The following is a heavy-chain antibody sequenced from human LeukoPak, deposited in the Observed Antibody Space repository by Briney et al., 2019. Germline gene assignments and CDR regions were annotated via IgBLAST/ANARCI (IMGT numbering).Heavy chain of an antibody. CDR3: ARDKFITMVRGVFDP. J-gene: IGHJ5*02. Sequence: SETLSLTCGVYGGSFSGYYWTWIRQPPGKGLEWIGEINYSGSTNYNPSLKSRITVSVDTSKNQFSLKLSSVTAADTAVYYCARDKFITMVRGVFDPWGQGTLVTVSS. V-gene: IGHV4-34*01. D-gene: IGHD3-10*01. CDR1: GGSFSGYY. CDR2: INYSGST.